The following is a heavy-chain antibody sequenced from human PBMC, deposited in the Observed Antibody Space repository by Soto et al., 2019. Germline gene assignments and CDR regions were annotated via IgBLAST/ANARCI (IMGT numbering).Heavy chain of an antibody. CDR1: GFTFSSYA. J-gene: IGHJ4*02. CDR3: AKDRVRYYYDSSGYDFDY. D-gene: IGHD3-22*01. V-gene: IGHV3-23*01. Sequence: GGSLRLSCAASGFTFSSYAMSWVRQAPGKGLEWVSAISGSGGSTYYADSVKGRFTISRDNSKNTLYLQMNSLGAEDTAVYYCAKDRVRYYYDSSGYDFDYWGQGTLVTVSS. CDR2: ISGSGGST.